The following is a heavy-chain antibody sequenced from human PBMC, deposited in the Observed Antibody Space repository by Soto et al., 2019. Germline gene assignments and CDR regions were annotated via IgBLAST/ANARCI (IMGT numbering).Heavy chain of an antibody. V-gene: IGHV3-7*05. CDR1: GFTFSSYW. CDR3: ARDYPLPGQPGYGMDV. D-gene: IGHD2-2*01. Sequence: PGGSLRLSCAASGFTFSSYWMSWVRQAPGKGLEWVANIKQDGSEKYYVDSVKGRFTISRDNAKNSLYLQMNSLRAEDTAVYYCARDYPLPGQPGYGMDVWGQGTTVTVSS. CDR2: IKQDGSEK. J-gene: IGHJ6*02.